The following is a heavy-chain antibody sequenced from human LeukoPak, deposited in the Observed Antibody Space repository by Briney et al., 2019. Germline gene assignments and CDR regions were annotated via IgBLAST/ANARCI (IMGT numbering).Heavy chain of an antibody. D-gene: IGHD5/OR15-5a*01. CDR2: IYISGST. CDR1: GGSISSYY. CDR3: ARDLRVYDKNYYYYMDV. Sequence: SETLSLTCTVSGGSISSYYWSWLRQPAGKGLEWIGRIYISGSTNYNPSLKSRVTMSVDTSKNQFSLKLNSVTAADTAVYYCARDLRVYDKNYYYYMDVWGKGTTVTISS. J-gene: IGHJ6*03. V-gene: IGHV4-4*07.